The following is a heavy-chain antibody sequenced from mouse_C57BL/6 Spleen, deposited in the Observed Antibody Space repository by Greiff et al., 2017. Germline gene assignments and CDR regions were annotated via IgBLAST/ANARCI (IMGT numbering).Heavy chain of an antibody. J-gene: IGHJ2*01. D-gene: IGHD1-1*01. Sequence: QVQLQQSGAELVKPGASVKISCKASGYAFSSYWMNWVKQRPGKGLEWIGQIYPGDGDTNYNGKFKGKATLTADKSSSTAYMQLSSLTSEDSAVYFCARFGGSSLYFDYWGQGTTLTVSS. CDR1: GYAFSSYW. CDR3: ARFGGSSLYFDY. V-gene: IGHV1-80*01. CDR2: IYPGDGDT.